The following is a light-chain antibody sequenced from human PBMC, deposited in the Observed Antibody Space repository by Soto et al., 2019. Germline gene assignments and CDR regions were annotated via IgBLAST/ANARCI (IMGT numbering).Light chain of an antibody. CDR2: DAS. J-gene: IGKJ5*01. CDR3: QQAYSFPIT. V-gene: IGKV1-5*01. CDR1: QSISSW. Sequence: DIQMTNSPSTLSASVVDRFTITCRASQSISSWLAWYQQKPGKAPKLLIYDASSLESGVPSRFSGSGSGADFTLTINSLQPEDFATYYCQQAYSFPITCGQGTRREIK.